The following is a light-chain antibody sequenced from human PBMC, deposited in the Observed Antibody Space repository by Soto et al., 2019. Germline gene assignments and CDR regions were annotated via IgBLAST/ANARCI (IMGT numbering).Light chain of an antibody. CDR1: QTISSW. V-gene: IGKV1-5*03. J-gene: IGKJ1*01. CDR3: QQYNSLWT. CDR2: KAS. Sequence: DIQMTQSPSTLSGSVGDRVTITCRASQTISSWLAWYQQKPGKAPKLLIYKASTLKSGVPSRFSGSGSGTEFTLTISSLQPDDFATYYRQQYNSLWTFGQGTKVDIK.